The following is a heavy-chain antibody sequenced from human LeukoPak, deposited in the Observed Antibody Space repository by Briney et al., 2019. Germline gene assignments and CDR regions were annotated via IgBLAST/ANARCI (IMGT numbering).Heavy chain of an antibody. Sequence: GGSLRLSCAASGFTFSSYSMNWVRQAPGKGLEWVSYISSSSSTIYYADSVKGRFTISRDNAKNSPYLQMNSLRAEDTAVYYCARGDYGDYVGADAFDIWGQGTMVIVSS. CDR2: ISSSSSTI. CDR1: GFTFSSYS. V-gene: IGHV3-48*01. D-gene: IGHD4-17*01. J-gene: IGHJ3*02. CDR3: ARGDYGDYVGADAFDI.